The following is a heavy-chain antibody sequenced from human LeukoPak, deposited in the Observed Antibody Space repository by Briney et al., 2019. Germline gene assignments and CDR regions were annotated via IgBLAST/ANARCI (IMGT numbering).Heavy chain of an antibody. D-gene: IGHD6-19*01. CDR1: GYTFTGYY. CDR2: INPNSGGT. J-gene: IGHJ4*02. Sequence: ASVKVSCKASGYTFTGYYMHWVRQAPGQGLEWMGWINPNSGGTNYAQKFQGRVTMTRDTSISTAYMELSRLRSDDTAVYYCARDGGSEPPIEWLPYFDYWGQGTLVTVSS. V-gene: IGHV1-2*02. CDR3: ARDGGSEPPIEWLPYFDY.